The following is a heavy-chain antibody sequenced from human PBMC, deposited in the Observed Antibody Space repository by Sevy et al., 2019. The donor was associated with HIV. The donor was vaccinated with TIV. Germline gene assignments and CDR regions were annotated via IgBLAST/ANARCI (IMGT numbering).Heavy chain of an antibody. CDR2: IRRNSHEPYGGKT. CDR3: TRALATADTPEYYFDY. Sequence: GGSLRLSCTSSGFTFGDYAMSWFRQAPGKGLEWVAFIRRNSHEPYGGKTEYAASVKGRSTISRDDSKSIAYLQMNSLKTEDTAVYYCTRALATADTPEYYFDYWGQGILVTVSS. J-gene: IGHJ4*02. V-gene: IGHV3-49*03. CDR1: GFTFGDYA. D-gene: IGHD5-12*01.